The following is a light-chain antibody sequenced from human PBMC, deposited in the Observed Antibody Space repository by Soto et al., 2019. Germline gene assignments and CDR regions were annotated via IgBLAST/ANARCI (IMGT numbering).Light chain of an antibody. J-gene: IGKJ2*01. CDR2: QAS. CDR3: QQYNGYSYT. CDR1: QSLSTW. V-gene: IGKV1-5*03. Sequence: DIQMTQSPSTLSASVGDRVTITCRASQSLSTWLAWYQQKPGKGPKLLIYQASSLESGVPARFSGSGSGTEFTLTISGLQPDDFATYYCQQYNGYSYTFGQGTKLEIK.